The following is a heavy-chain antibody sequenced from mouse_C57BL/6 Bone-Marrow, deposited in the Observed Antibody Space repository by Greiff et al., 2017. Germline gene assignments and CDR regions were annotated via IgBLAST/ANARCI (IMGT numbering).Heavy chain of an antibody. Sequence: QVQLQQSGAELMKPGASVKLSCKATGYTFTGYWIEWVKQRPGHGLEWIGEILPGSGSTNYNEKFKGKATFTADTSSNTAYMQLSSLPTEDSAIYVCARGHYYNYTWFAYWGQGTLVTVSA. V-gene: IGHV1-9*01. D-gene: IGHD2-1*01. CDR3: ARGHYYNYTWFAY. CDR1: GYTFTGYW. J-gene: IGHJ3*01. CDR2: ILPGSGST.